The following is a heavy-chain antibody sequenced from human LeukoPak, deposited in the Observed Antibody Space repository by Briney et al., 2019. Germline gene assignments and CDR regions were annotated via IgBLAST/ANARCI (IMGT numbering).Heavy chain of an antibody. CDR3: ATPLDYYDRSDSHQGGD. CDR2: IWYDGTKR. V-gene: IGHV3-33*01. J-gene: IGHJ4*02. CDR1: GFTFSRSD. Sequence: GGSLRLSCAVSGFTFSRSDMHWVRQAPGKGLEWVAVIWYDGTKRYYGKSVKGRFTISRDNSKNTLYLQVNSLRAEDTAVYYCATPLDYYDRSDSHQGGDWGQGTLVTVSS. D-gene: IGHD3-22*01.